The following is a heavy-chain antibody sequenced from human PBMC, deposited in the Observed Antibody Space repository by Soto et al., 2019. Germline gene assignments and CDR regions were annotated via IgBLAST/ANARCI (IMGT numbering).Heavy chain of an antibody. Sequence: ASVKVSCKASGYTFTSYGISWVRQAPGQGLEWMGWISAYNGNTNYAQKLQGRVTMTTDTSTSTAYMELRSLRSDDTAVYYCARIPYYDFWSGSPYYYYGMDVWGQGTTVTVSS. CDR2: ISAYNGNT. D-gene: IGHD3-3*01. CDR3: ARIPYYDFWSGSPYYYYGMDV. J-gene: IGHJ6*02. V-gene: IGHV1-18*01. CDR1: GYTFTSYG.